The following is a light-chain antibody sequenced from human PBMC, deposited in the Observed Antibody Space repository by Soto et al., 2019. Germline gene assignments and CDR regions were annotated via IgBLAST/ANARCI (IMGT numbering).Light chain of an antibody. J-gene: IGLJ1*01. Sequence: QSALTQPASVSGSPGQSITISCTGTSSDVGSYNLVSWYQQHPGKAPMLMIYEGTKRPSGGSRPVSGSKSGNTASLTIYVLLYDCEPDYHSCSYSGNRTYVFGTGTKVAVL. CDR3: CSYSGNRTYV. V-gene: IGLV2-23*01. CDR2: EGT. CDR1: SSDVGSYNL.